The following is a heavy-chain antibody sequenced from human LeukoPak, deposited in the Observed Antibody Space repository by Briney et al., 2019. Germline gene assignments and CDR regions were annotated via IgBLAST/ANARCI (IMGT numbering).Heavy chain of an antibody. CDR1: GFTFSSYG. J-gene: IGHJ4*02. CDR2: IWYDGSNK. CDR3: ARGERRIAAAGTNY. D-gene: IGHD6-13*01. V-gene: IGHV3-33*01. Sequence: GGSLRLSCAASGFTFSSYGMHWVRQAPGKGLEWVAVIWYDGSNKYYADSVKGRFTISRDNSKNTLYLQMNSLRAEDTAVYYCARGERRIAAAGTNYWGQGTLVTVSS.